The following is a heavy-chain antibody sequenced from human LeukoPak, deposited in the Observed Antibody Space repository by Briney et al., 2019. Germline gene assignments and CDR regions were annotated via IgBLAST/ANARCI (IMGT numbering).Heavy chain of an antibody. CDR3: ARLNTVPYYYYYGMDV. V-gene: IGHV4-59*01. CDR1: GGSISSYY. CDR2: IYYSGST. D-gene: IGHD4-17*01. J-gene: IGHJ6*02. Sequence: SEILSLTCTVSGGSISSYYWSWIRQPPGKGLEWIGYIYYSGSTNYNPSLKSRVTISVDTSKNQFSLKLSSVTAADTAVYYCARLNTVPYYYYYGMDVWGQGTTVTVSS.